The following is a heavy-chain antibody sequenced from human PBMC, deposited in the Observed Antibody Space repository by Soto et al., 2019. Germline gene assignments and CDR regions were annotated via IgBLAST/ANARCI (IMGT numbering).Heavy chain of an antibody. Sequence: SETLSLTCTVSGGSVNSGSYYWSWIRQPPGKGLEWIGYIYYSGSTNYNPSLKSRVTISVDTSKNQFSLKLSSVTAADTAVYYCARVPHYYYYGMDVWGQGTTVTVSS. V-gene: IGHV4-61*01. J-gene: IGHJ6*02. CDR3: ARVPHYYYYGMDV. CDR1: GGSVNSGSYY. CDR2: IYYSGST.